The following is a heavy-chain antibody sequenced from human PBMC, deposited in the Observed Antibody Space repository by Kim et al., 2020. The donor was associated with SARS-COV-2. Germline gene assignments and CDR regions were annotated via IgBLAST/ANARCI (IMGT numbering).Heavy chain of an antibody. V-gene: IGHV3-66*01. CDR3: AKAQTVDVVYTIGYYDS. CDR1: GFSVRDNS. D-gene: IGHD2-8*02. Sequence: GGSLRLSCAASGFSVRDNSMSWVRQAPGKGLEWVSVIYSGGPTYHAPSVRDRLSISRDISKNTLYLQMTNVRAEDTADYFCAKAQTVDVVYTIGYYDSWGQGALVIVSS. CDR2: IYSGGPT. J-gene: IGHJ4*02.